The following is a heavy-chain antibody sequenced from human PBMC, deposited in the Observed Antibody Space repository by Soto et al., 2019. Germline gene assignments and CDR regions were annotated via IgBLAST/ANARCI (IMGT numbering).Heavy chain of an antibody. Sequence: ASVKVSCKASGGTFSSYAISWVRQAPGQGLEWMGGIIPIFGTANYAQKFQGRVTITADESTSTAYMELSSLRSEDTAVYYCARDRDYGSGSHDAFDIWGQGTMVTVSS. D-gene: IGHD3-10*01. CDR3: ARDRDYGSGSHDAFDI. V-gene: IGHV1-69*13. CDR2: IIPIFGTA. J-gene: IGHJ3*02. CDR1: GGTFSSYA.